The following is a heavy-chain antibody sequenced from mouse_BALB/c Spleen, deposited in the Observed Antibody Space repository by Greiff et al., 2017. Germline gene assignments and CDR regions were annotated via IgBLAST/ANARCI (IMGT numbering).Heavy chain of an antibody. J-gene: IGHJ2*01. CDR1: GYTFTDYN. CDR3: ARSRRDYGSTYYFDY. CDR2: INPNNGGT. V-gene: IGHV1-18*01. Sequence: EVQLQQSGPELVKPGASVKIPCKASGYTFTDYNMDWVKQSHGKSLEWIGDINPNNGGTIYNQKFKGKATLTVDKSSSTAYMELRSLTSEDTAVYYCARSRRDYGSTYYFDYWGQGTTLTVSS. D-gene: IGHD1-1*01.